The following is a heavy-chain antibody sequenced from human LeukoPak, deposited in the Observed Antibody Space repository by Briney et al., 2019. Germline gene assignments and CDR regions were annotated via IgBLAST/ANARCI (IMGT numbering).Heavy chain of an antibody. CDR3: ARGGRGPSYSSSRYLGY. Sequence: GASVKVSCKASGYTFTGYYMHWVRQGPGQGLEWMGWINPNSGGTKYAHKSQGRVTMTRDTSISTAYMELSRLRSDDTAVYYCARGGRGPSYSSSRYLGYWGQGTLVTVSS. V-gene: IGHV1-2*07. J-gene: IGHJ4*02. CDR2: INPNSGGT. D-gene: IGHD6-13*01. CDR1: GYTFTGYY.